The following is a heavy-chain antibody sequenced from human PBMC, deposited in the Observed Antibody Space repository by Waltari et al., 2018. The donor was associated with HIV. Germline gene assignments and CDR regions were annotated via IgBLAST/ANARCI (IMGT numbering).Heavy chain of an antibody. D-gene: IGHD2-21*02. Sequence: EVRLVESGGGPVQPGGSLRLSCAASGFSISIYDMNWVRQTPGKGLEWVSYISGDGKNKEYADSVKGRFIISKDNGQKFLHLHMDRLSVGDSAKYFCAREVTSSKVMNYWGQGTPVIVSS. CDR1: GFSISIYD. CDR3: AREVTSSKVMNY. V-gene: IGHV3-48*03. J-gene: IGHJ4*02. CDR2: ISGDGKNK.